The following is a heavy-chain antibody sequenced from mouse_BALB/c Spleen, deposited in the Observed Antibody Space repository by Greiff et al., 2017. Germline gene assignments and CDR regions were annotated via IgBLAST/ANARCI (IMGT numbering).Heavy chain of an antibody. D-gene: IGHD2-2*01. V-gene: IGHV3-1*02. Sequence: EVKLMESGPDLVKPSQSLSLTCTVTGYSITSGYSWHWIRQFPGNKLEWMGYIHYSGSTNYNPSLKSRNSITRDTSKNQFFLQLNSVTTEDTATYYCASSAGYDVGGYAMDYWGQGTSVTVSS. CDR1: GYSITSGYS. J-gene: IGHJ4*01. CDR2: IHYSGST. CDR3: ASSAGYDVGGYAMDY.